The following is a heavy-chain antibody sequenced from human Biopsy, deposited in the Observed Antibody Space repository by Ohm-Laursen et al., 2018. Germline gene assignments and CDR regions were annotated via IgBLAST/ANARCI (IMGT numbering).Heavy chain of an antibody. J-gene: IGHJ3*02. V-gene: IGHV4-59*08. CDR1: GGSLNSYY. D-gene: IGHD3-22*01. CDR2: VYYSGST. CDR3: GRREVVITHDAFDT. Sequence: SETLSLTCTVSGGSLNSYYWSWIRQPPGKGLEWIGDVYYSGSTNRNPSLKSRVTILVDTSKNQFSLKLNSVTAADTAVYYCGRREVVITHDAFDTWGQGTMVTVSS.